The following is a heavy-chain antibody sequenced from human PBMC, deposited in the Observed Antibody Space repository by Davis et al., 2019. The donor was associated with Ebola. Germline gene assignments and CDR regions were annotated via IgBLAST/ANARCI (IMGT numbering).Heavy chain of an antibody. V-gene: IGHV1-18*01. D-gene: IGHD2-15*01. CDR3: ARMLGYCSGGSCYTSGWFDP. J-gene: IGHJ5*02. CDR1: GYTFTSYG. CDR2: NSAYNGNT. Sequence: AASVKVSCKASGYTFTSYGISWGRQAAGQGLEWMGWNSAYNGNTNYAQKLQGRVTMTTDTSTSTAYMELRSLRSDDTAVYYCARMLGYCSGGSCYTSGWFDPWCQGTLVTVSS.